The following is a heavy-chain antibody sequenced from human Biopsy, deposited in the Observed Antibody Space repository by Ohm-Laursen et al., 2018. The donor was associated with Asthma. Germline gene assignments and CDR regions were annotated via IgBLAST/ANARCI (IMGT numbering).Heavy chain of an antibody. CDR1: GFAVSRDH. CDR2: IYSGGTS. J-gene: IGHJ4*02. D-gene: IGHD3-22*01. V-gene: IGHV3-53*01. CDR3: ARGDSSNWSHYYFDY. Sequence: SLRLSCSASGFAVSRDHMFWVRQAPGKGLEWVSVIYSGGTSHTADSVRGRFTISRDYSKNTLYLQMLSLRAEDTAVYYCARGDSSNWSHYYFDYWGQGTLVTVSS.